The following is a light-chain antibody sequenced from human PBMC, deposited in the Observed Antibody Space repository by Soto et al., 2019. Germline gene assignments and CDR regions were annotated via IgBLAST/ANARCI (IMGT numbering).Light chain of an antibody. V-gene: IGKV3-15*01. CDR1: LSLGDN. Sequence: VMTQSPASLSVSPGEAATLSCRASLSLGDNLDWYQHRPGQAPRLLIYGASHRATGIPDRFSGGGGGTDFSLTISSLQAEDFAVYYCQQYNFWPPVTFGGGTKVEVK. J-gene: IGKJ4*01. CDR2: GAS. CDR3: QQYNFWPPVT.